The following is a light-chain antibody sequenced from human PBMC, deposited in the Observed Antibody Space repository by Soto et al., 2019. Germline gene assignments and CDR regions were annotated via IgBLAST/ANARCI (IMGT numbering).Light chain of an antibody. CDR3: QQYKSYSWT. CDR2: DAS. J-gene: IGKJ1*01. V-gene: IGKV1-5*01. CDR1: QNIGSW. Sequence: DIQMTQSPSTLSASIGDRVTITCRASQNIGSWLAWYQQRPGKAPKVLIYDASSLERGVPSRFNGSRSGTEFTLTISSLQPDDFATYYCQQYKSYSWTFGQGTKVEIK.